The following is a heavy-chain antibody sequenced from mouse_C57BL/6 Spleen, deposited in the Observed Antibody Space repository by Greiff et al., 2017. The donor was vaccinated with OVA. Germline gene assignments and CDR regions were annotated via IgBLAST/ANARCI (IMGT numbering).Heavy chain of an antibody. J-gene: IGHJ4*01. CDR3: AREGGYSNYFYAMDY. D-gene: IGHD2-5*01. CDR1: GYTFTSYW. Sequence: VQLQQPGAELVRPGSSVKLSCKASGYTFTSYWMHWVKQRPIQGLEWIGNIDPSDSETHYNQKFKDKATLTVDKSSSTAYMQLSSLTSEDSAVYYCAREGGYSNYFYAMDYWGQGTSVTVSS. V-gene: IGHV1-52*01. CDR2: IDPSDSET.